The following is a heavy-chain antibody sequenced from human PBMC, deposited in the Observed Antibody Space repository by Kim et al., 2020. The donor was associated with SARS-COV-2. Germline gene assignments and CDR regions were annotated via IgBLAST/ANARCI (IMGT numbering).Heavy chain of an antibody. D-gene: IGHD3-22*01. CDR1: GFTFSSYA. CDR2: ISYDGSNK. V-gene: IGHV3-30*04. J-gene: IGHJ5*02. Sequence: GGSLRLSCAASGFTFSSYAMHWVRQAPGKGLEWVAVISYDGSNKYYADSVKGRFTISRDNSKNTLYLQMNSLRAEDTAVYYCARDRITMIVVFDPWGQGTLVTVSS. CDR3: ARDRITMIVVFDP.